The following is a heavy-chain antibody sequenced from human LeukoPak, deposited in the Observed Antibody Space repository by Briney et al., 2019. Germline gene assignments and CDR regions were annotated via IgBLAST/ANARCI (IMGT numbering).Heavy chain of an antibody. Sequence: GGSLRLSCAASGFTFSYYSMTWVRQAPGKGLEWVSYIDSSSATTYYADSVKGRFIISRDNAKNSLFLQINSLRAEDTAVYYCAGSTVWSGIFQYWGQGTLVTVSS. CDR1: GFTFSYYS. CDR3: AGSTVWSGIFQY. D-gene: IGHD3-3*01. CDR2: IDSSSATT. J-gene: IGHJ1*01. V-gene: IGHV3-48*01.